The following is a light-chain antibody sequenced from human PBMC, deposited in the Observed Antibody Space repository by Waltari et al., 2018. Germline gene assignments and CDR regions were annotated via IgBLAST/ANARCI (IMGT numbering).Light chain of an antibody. J-gene: IGLJ2*01. Sequence: SFDLTQPLSVSVALGQTARLTCGGDNIGSRNVHWYQQKPGQAPILVIYRDNNRPSWIPERFSGSNSGNTATLSISRAQAGDEADYFCQVWDSSSNAVFGGGTKLTVL. CDR1: NIGSRN. CDR2: RDN. V-gene: IGLV3-9*01. CDR3: QVWDSSSNAV.